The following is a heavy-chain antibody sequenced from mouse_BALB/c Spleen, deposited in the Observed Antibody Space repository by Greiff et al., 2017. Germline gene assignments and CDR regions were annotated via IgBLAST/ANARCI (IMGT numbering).Heavy chain of an antibody. V-gene: IGHV5-9-4*01. D-gene: IGHD1-1*01. J-gene: IGHJ4*01. CDR2: ISSGGSYT. CDR3: ARDEDYGSSYYAMDY. Sequence: EVKLVESGGGLVKPGGSLKLSCAASGFTFSSYAMSWVRQSPEKRLEWVAEISSGGSYTYYPDTVTGRFTISRDNAKNTLYLEMSSLRSEDTAMYYCARDEDYGSSYYAMDYWGQGTSVTVSS. CDR1: GFTFSSYA.